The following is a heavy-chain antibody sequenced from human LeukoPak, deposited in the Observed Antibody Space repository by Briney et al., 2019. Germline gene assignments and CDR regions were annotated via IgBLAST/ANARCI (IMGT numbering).Heavy chain of an antibody. Sequence: ASVKVSCKASGYTFTSYDINWVRQATGQGLEWMGWMNPNSGNTGYAQEFQGRVTMTRNTSISTAYMELSSLRSEDTAVYYCARGTIIQCSGGSCYYGMDVWGQGTTVTVSS. CDR2: MNPNSGNT. J-gene: IGHJ6*02. CDR3: ARGTIIQCSGGSCYYGMDV. CDR1: GYTFTSYD. V-gene: IGHV1-8*01. D-gene: IGHD2-15*01.